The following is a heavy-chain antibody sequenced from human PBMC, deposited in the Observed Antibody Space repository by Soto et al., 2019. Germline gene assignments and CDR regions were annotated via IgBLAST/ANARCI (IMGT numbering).Heavy chain of an antibody. V-gene: IGHV1-69*01. CDR3: ARDLLVTRFLEWLNACDI. Sequence: QVQLVQSGAEVKKPGSSVKVSCKASGGTFSSYAISWVRQAPGQGLEWMGGIIPIFGTANYAQKFQGRVTITADESTSTADMELSSLRSEDTAMYYCARDLLVTRFLEWLNACDIWGQGTMVTVAS. D-gene: IGHD3-3*01. CDR1: GGTFSSYA. CDR2: IIPIFGTA. J-gene: IGHJ3*02.